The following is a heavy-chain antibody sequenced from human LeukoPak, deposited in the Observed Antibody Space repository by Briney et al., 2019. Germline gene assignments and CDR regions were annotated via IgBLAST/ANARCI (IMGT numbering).Heavy chain of an antibody. J-gene: IGHJ4*02. Sequence: QSGGSLRLSCAVSGFTFSSYAMSWVRQAPGKGLEWVSAISGSGGSTYYADSVKGRCTISRDNSKNTLYLQMNSLRAEDTAVYYCAKSRLTMIVVVTPAEADYWGQGTLVTVSS. CDR3: AKSRLTMIVVVTPAEADY. CDR2: ISGSGGST. D-gene: IGHD3-22*01. V-gene: IGHV3-23*01. CDR1: GFTFSSYA.